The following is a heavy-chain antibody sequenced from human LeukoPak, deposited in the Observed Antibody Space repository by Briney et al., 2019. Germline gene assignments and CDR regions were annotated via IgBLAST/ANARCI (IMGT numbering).Heavy chain of an antibody. Sequence: GGSLRLSCAASGFTFSSYEMNWVRQAPGKGLEWVANIKQDGSEKYYVDSVKGRFTISRDNAKNSLYLQMNSLRAEDTAVYYCARDRSGCHRYWGQGTLVTVSS. CDR3: ARDRSGCHRY. D-gene: IGHD6-19*01. CDR2: IKQDGSEK. CDR1: GFTFSSYE. J-gene: IGHJ4*02. V-gene: IGHV3-7*01.